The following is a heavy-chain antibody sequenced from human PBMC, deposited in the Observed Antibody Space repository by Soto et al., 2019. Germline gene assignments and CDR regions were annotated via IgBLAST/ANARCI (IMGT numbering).Heavy chain of an antibody. J-gene: IGHJ6*02. V-gene: IGHV3-53*01. CDR2: IYSGGKT. Sequence: EVHLVESGGGLIQPGESLKLSCAASGLSVSTNFMSWVRQAPGKGLEWLAVIYSGGKTFYADSVKGRFTISKDNSKNTLSLQMNSLRAEDTAVYYCTRDAPGERPYYFYYYGMDVWGQGTTVTVSS. CDR1: GLSVSTNF. CDR3: TRDAPGERPYYFYYYGMDV.